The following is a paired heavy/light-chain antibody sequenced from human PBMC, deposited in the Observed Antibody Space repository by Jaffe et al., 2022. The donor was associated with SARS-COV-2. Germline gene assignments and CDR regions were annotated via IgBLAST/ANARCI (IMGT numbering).Heavy chain of an antibody. D-gene: IGHD4-17*01. CDR2: IYYSGST. Sequence: QVQLQESGPGLVKPSQTLSLTCTVSGGSISSGDYYWSWIRQPPGKGLEWIGYIYYSGSTYYNPSLKSRVTISVDTSKNQFSLKLSSVTAADTAVYYCARGRSRDYQGNDYWGQGTLVTVSS. J-gene: IGHJ4*02. V-gene: IGHV4-30-4*01. CDR1: GGSISSGDYY. CDR3: ARGRSRDYQGNDY.
Light chain of an antibody. Sequence: DIQMTQSPSTLSASVGDRVTITCRASQSISSWLAWYQQKPGKAPKLLIYKASSLESGVPSRFSGSGSGTEFTLTISSLQPDDFATYYCQQYNSWWTFGQGTKVEIK. CDR3: QQYNSWWT. J-gene: IGKJ1*01. V-gene: IGKV1-5*03. CDR2: KAS. CDR1: QSISSW.